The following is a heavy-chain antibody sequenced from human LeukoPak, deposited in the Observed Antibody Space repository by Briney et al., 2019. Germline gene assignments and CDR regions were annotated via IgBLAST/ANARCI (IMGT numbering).Heavy chain of an antibody. CDR2: INHNGNVN. CDR1: AFIFSGHW. Sequence: GGSLRLSCEGSAFIFSGHWMNWARQAPGKGLEWVASINHNGNVNYYVDSVKGRFTISRDNAKNSLYLQMSNLRAEDTAVYFCARGGGLDVWGQGATVTVSS. D-gene: IGHD3-16*01. V-gene: IGHV3-7*03. CDR3: ARGGGLDV. J-gene: IGHJ6*02.